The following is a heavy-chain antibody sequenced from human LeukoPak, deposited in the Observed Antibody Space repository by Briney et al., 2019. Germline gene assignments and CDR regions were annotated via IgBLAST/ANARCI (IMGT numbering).Heavy chain of an antibody. J-gene: IGHJ4*02. CDR3: ARHEAITARPWFDY. CDR2: IYYSGST. CDR1: GGSISSSSYY. Sequence: SETLSLTCTVSGGSISSSSYYWGWIRQPPGKGLEWIGGIYYSGSTYYNPSLKSRVTIFVYTSKNQFSLRLGSVTAADTAVYYCARHEAITARPWFDYWGQGTLVTVSS. V-gene: IGHV4-39*01. D-gene: IGHD6-6*01.